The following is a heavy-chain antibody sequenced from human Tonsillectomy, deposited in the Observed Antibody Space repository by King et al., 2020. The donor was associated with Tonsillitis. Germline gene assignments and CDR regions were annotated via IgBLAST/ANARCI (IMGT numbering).Heavy chain of an antibody. Sequence: VQLVESGGGLVQPGGSLRLSCAASGFTVSNYAMSWVRQAPGKGLEWVSTIYSDDNSTYYADSVKGRFTISRDNSKNTLYLQTNSLRAEDTAVYYCAKGGSGSYHTPLVRWSQGTLVTVSS. V-gene: IGHV3-23*03. CDR3: AKGGSGSYHTPLVR. D-gene: IGHD1-26*01. CDR2: IYSDDNST. J-gene: IGHJ4*02. CDR1: GFTVSNYA.